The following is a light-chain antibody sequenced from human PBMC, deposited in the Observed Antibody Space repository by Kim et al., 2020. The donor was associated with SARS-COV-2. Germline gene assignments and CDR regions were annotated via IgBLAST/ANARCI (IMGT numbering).Light chain of an antibody. CDR1: QSVSSSY. J-gene: IGKJ4*01. Sequence: EIVLTQSPGTLSLSPGERATLSCRASQSVSSSYLAWYQQKPGQAPRLLIYGASSRATGIPDRFSGSGSGTDFTLTISRLEPEGFAGYYCHQYGSSPRTFGGGTKVDIK. V-gene: IGKV3-20*01. CDR3: HQYGSSPRT. CDR2: GAS.